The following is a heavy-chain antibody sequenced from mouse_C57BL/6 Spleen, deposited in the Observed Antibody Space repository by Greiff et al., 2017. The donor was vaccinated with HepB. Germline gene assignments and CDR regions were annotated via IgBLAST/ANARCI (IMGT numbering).Heavy chain of an antibody. V-gene: IGHV1-54*01. J-gene: IGHJ3*01. CDR1: GYAFTNYL. D-gene: IGHD4-1*01. CDR2: INPGSGGT. CDR3: ARELGLGAY. Sequence: QVQLQQSGAELVRPGTSVKVSCKASGYAFTNYLIEWVKQRPGQGLEWIGVINPGSGGTNYNEKFKGKATLTAEKSSSTAYMQLSSLTSEDSAVYVSARELGLGAYWGKGTLVTVSA.